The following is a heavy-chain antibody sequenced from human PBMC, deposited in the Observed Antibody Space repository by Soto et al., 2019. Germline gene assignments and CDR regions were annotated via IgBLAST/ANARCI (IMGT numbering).Heavy chain of an antibody. CDR3: ARRKTTVTTGDSFDI. J-gene: IGHJ3*02. CDR1: GYSFTSYW. CDR2: IYPGDSDT. V-gene: IGHV5-51*01. Sequence: PGESLKISCKGSGYSFTSYWIGWVRQMPGKGLEWMGIIYPGDSDTRYSPSFQGQVTISADKSISTAYLQWSSLRASDTAIYYCARRKTTVTTGDSFDIWGQGTLVTVSS. D-gene: IGHD4-17*01.